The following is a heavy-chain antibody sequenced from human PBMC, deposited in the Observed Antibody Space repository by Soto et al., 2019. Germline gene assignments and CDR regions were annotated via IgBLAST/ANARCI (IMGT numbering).Heavy chain of an antibody. CDR1: GFTFSDYY. CDR3: ARGAHRSNYYQDYFDY. D-gene: IGHD1-26*01. J-gene: IGHJ4*02. V-gene: IGHV3-11*01. Sequence: GGSLRLSCAASGFTFSDYYMSWIRQAPGKGLEWISYISNGGSTIYYADSVKGRFTSSRDNAKNSLYLQMIGLRAEDTAVYFCARGAHRSNYYQDYFDYWGQGTLVTVSS. CDR2: ISNGGSTI.